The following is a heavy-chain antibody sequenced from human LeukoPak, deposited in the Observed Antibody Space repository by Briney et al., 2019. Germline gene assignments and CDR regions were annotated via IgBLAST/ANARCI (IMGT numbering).Heavy chain of an antibody. CDR1: GFTFSSYA. D-gene: IGHD4-11*01. V-gene: IGHV3-23*01. J-gene: IGHJ4*02. CDR2: ISGDVRGT. Sequence: GGFLRLSCAASGFTFSSYAMSWVRQAPGKGLEWVSAISGDVRGTSYADSVKGRFTISRDNSKNTLSLQMNSLRAEDTAVYYCEKRVDYSEKYYFDSWGRGTLVTVSS. CDR3: EKRVDYSEKYYFDS.